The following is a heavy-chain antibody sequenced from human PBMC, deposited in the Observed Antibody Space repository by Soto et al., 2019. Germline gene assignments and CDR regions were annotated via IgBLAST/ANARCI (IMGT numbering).Heavy chain of an antibody. CDR1: VASISSGDSS. J-gene: IGHJ4*02. V-gene: IGHV4-31*11. CDR2: IFHTGST. Sequence: SETLSLTCAVSVASISSGDSSWSWIRQRPGKGLEWIGYIFHTGSTYYNPSPKSRVTISLDSSKNQFSLKLTSATAADTAVYFCAREPYCTSATCFIHFDSWCQGSLVTV. D-gene: IGHD2-2*01. CDR3: AREPYCTSATCFIHFDS.